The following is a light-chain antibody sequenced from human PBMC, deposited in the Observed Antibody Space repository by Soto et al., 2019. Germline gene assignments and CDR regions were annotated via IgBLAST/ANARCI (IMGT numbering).Light chain of an antibody. CDR2: GNS. Sequence: QSVLPKPPSLSGAPGQRVTISCTGSSSNIGATYDVQWYQQLPGTAPKLLIYGNSNRPSGVPDRFSGSKSGTSASLAITGLQADDEADYYCQSYDSSLSAHYVFGTGTKAPS. CDR3: QSYDSSLSAHYV. V-gene: IGLV1-40*01. J-gene: IGLJ1*01. CDR1: SSNIGATYD.